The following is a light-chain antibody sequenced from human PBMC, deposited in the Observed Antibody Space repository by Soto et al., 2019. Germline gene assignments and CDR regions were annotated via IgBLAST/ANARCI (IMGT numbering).Light chain of an antibody. CDR2: AVS. V-gene: IGLV2-14*01. Sequence: QSALTQPASVSGSPGQSITISCAGTSSDIGAYNFVSWYQQRPGKAPKLMIFAVSDRPSGVSDRFSGSKSGYTASLTISGLQSDDEAFYYCSSYATSGTPWVFGGGTQLTV. CDR3: SSYATSGTPWV. J-gene: IGLJ3*02. CDR1: SSDIGAYNF.